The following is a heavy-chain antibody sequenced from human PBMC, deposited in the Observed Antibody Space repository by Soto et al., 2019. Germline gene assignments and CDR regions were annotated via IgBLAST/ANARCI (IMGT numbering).Heavy chain of an antibody. CDR1: GFTFSSYA. V-gene: IGHV3-23*01. Sequence: GGSLRLSCAASGFTFSSYAMSWVRQAPGKGLEWVSAIGGSGGTTYYADSVKGRFTISRDNSKNTLYLQMNSLRAEDTAVYYCATDYYTSSWYYFDYWGQGTLVTVSS. J-gene: IGHJ4*02. CDR3: ATDYYTSSWYYFDY. CDR2: IGGSGGTT. D-gene: IGHD6-13*01.